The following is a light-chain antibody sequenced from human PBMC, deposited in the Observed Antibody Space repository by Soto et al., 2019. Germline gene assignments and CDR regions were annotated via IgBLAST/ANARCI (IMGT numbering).Light chain of an antibody. V-gene: IGKV3-20*01. CDR1: ESVTSSC. CDR2: TTS. CDR3: QQCGGSPLFS. Sequence: EIVLTQSPDTLSLSPGERATLSCTASESVTSSCLAWYQRKPGQAPRLLIHTTSTRATDIPDRCSGSGSGTDFTLTISRLEPEDFAVYCCQQCGGSPLFSFGPGTRVDI. J-gene: IGKJ3*01.